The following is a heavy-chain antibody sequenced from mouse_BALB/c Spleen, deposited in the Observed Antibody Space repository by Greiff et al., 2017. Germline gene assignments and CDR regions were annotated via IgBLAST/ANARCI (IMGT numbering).Heavy chain of an antibody. D-gene: IGHD2-3*01. CDR2: ISTYYGNT. J-gene: IGHJ2*01. Sequence: VQGVESGAELVRPGVSVKISCKGSGYTFTDYAMHWVKQSHAKSLEWIGVISTYYGNTNYNQKFKGKATMTVDKSSSTAYMELARLTSEDSAIYYCARWEEYDGCFDYWGQGTTLTVAA. CDR1: GYTFTDYA. V-gene: IGHV1S137*01. CDR3: ARWEEYDGCFDY.